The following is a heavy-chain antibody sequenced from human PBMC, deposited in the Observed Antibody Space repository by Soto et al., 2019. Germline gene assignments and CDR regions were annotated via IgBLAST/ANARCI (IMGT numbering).Heavy chain of an antibody. CDR1: GGTFSSYA. Sequence: QVQLVQSGAEVKKHGSSVKVSCKASGGTFSSYAISWVRQAPGQGLEWMGGIIPIFGTANYAKKFQGRVTITAYESTRRGYMDLSSLRSEDTAVYFCAREVVVAASLAEYFQHWGQDTLVTVSS. J-gene: IGHJ1*01. CDR3: AREVVVAASLAEYFQH. D-gene: IGHD2-15*01. CDR2: IIPIFGTA. V-gene: IGHV1-69*01.